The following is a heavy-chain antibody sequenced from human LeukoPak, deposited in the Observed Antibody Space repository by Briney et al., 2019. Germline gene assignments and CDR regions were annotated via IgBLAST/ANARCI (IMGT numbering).Heavy chain of an antibody. CDR1: GGSFSGYY. V-gene: IGHV4-34*01. CDR3: ARGGLLWFGERRTFDI. J-gene: IGHJ3*02. CDR2: INHSGST. D-gene: IGHD3-10*01. Sequence: SETLSLTCAVYGGSFSGYYWSWIRQPPGKGLEWIGEINHSGSTNYNPSLKSRVTISVDTSKNQFSLKLSSVTAADTAVYYCARGGLLWFGERRTFDIRGQGTVVTVSS.